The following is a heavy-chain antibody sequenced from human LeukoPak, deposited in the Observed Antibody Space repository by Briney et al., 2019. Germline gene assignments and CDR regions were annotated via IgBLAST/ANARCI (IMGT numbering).Heavy chain of an antibody. CDR3: AGGYYSDSRGYYGPNRFDP. CDR1: GFTFSSYW. CDR2: IKQDGGEI. D-gene: IGHD3-22*01. Sequence: GGSLRLSCAASGFTFSSYWMSWVRQAPGKGLEWVANIKQDGGEIYYVDSVKGRFTISRDNAKNSLSLQMNSLRAEDTAVYYCAGGYYSDSRGYYGPNRFDPWGQGTLVTVSS. J-gene: IGHJ5*02. V-gene: IGHV3-7*01.